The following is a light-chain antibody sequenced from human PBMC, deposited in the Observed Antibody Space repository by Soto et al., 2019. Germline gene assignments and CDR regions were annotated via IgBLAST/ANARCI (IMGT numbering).Light chain of an antibody. CDR1: QSVSSSY. V-gene: IGKV3-20*01. CDR2: GAS. CDR3: QQYGSSPPYT. J-gene: IGKJ2*01. Sequence: EVVLTQSPGTLSFSPGERATLSCRASQSVSSSYLGWYQQKPGQAPRLLIYGASSRATGIPDRISGSGSGIDFTLNLSRLQPEDFSVYYCQQYGSSPPYTFGQGTKLEI.